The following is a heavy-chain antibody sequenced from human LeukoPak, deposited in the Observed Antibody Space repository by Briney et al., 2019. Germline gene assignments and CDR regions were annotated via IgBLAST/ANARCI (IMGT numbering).Heavy chain of an antibody. Sequence: SETLSLTCPVYGASLSGYYWSWISQLQGKGLEWIGEINQSGGNNYNPSLKSRISILIATSKDHFAAADTAFDYCARFYDLTGGYSAYGMDVWGQGTTVPVSS. V-gene: IGHV4-34*01. CDR2: INQSGGN. CDR1: GASLSGYY. J-gene: IGHJ6*02. D-gene: IGHD5/OR15-5a*01. CDR3: ARFYDLTGGYSAYGMDV.